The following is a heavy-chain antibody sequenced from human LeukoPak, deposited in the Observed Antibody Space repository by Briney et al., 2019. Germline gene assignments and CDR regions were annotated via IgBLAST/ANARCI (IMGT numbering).Heavy chain of an antibody. D-gene: IGHD3-22*01. CDR2: ISGSGGST. J-gene: IGHJ4*02. V-gene: IGHV3-23*01. CDR1: GFTFSNYA. Sequence: SGGSLRLSCAASGFTFSNYAMSWVRQAPGKGLEWVSVISGSGGSTYYADSVKGRFTISRDNSKNTLYLQMNSLRAEDTAVYYRAKDHSSGYYYFDYWGQGTLVTVSS. CDR3: AKDHSSGYYYFDY.